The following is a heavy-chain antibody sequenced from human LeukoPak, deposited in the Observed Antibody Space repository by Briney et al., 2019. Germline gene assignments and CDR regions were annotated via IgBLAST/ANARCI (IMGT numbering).Heavy chain of an antibody. V-gene: IGHV3-74*01. CDR3: ARATHLYYYDSSGYNDY. CDR2: INGDGSST. CDR1: GFTFGRYW. J-gene: IGHJ4*02. Sequence: GGSLRLSCAASGFTFGRYWMHWVRQAPGKGLVWVSRINGDGSSTDYADSVKGRFTVSRDNAKNTLYLQMNSLRAEDTAVYYCARATHLYYYDSSGYNDYWGQGTLVTVSS. D-gene: IGHD3-22*01.